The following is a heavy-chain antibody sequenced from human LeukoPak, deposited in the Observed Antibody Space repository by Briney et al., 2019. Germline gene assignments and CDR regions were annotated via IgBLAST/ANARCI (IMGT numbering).Heavy chain of an antibody. CDR1: GFTFSSYA. V-gene: IGHV3-30-3*01. D-gene: IGHD3-22*01. CDR3: ARAAGDSSGYYFDY. Sequence: GGSLRLSCAASGFTFSSYAMPWVRQAPGKGLEWVAVISYDGSNKYYADSVKGRFTISRDNSKNTLYLQMNSLRAEDTAVYYCARAAGDSSGYYFDYWGQGTLVTVSS. CDR2: ISYDGSNK. J-gene: IGHJ4*02.